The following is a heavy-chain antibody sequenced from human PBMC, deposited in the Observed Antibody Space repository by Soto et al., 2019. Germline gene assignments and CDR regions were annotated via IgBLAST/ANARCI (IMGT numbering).Heavy chain of an antibody. CDR1: GFSFSSYS. J-gene: IGHJ4*02. V-gene: IGHV3-21*01. D-gene: IGHD3-16*01. Sequence: GGSLRLSCAASGFSFSSYSMNWVRQAPGKGLEWVSSISTSGAYIYYADSVKGRFTISRDNAKNSLYLQMNSLRAEDTAVYYCAKGGPPDYWGQGTLVTVSS. CDR3: AKGGPPDY. CDR2: ISTSGAYI.